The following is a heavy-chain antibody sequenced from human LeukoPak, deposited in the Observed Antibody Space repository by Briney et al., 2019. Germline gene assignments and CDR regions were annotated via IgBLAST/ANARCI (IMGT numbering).Heavy chain of an antibody. CDR3: GSVYWEASPPPKYRYFDL. CDR1: GFTFSNYD. J-gene: IGHJ2*01. D-gene: IGHD1-26*01. V-gene: IGHV3-13*01. CDR2: MSTAGDT. Sequence: GGSLRLSCAASGFTFSNYDMHWVRQAPGKGLEWVSVMSTAGDTYYSGSVKGRFTISRENAKNSLYLLLNSMRAGDTAGYYCGSVYWEASPPPKYRYFDLWGRGTLVTVSS.